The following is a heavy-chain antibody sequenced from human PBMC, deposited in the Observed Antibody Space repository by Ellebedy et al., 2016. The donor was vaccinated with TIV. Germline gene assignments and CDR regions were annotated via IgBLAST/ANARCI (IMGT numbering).Heavy chain of an antibody. J-gene: IGHJ4*02. CDR3: ARDCGGSPRCLVY. Sequence: GGSLRLXXAASGFNFSNYGIQWVRQAPGKGLEWVGVIWYDGSNEEYVESVKGRFTISRDNSKNTTTLQMNSLRVEDTATYYCARDCGGSPRCLVYWGQGSLVTVSS. D-gene: IGHD3-16*01. CDR1: GFNFSNYG. CDR2: IWYDGSNE. V-gene: IGHV3-33*01.